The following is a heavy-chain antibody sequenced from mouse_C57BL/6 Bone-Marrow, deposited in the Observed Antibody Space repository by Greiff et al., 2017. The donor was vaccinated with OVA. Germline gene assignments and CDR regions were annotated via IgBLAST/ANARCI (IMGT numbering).Heavy chain of an antibody. CDR3: TAIDYYVVSSYGFDY. CDR1: GFNIKDDY. Sequence: VQLQQSGAELVRPGASVKLSCTASGFNIKDDYMHWVKQRPEQGLEWIGWIDPENGDTEYASKFQGKATITADKSSNTAYLQLSSLTSEDTAVYYCTAIDYYVVSSYGFDYWGQGTTLTVSS. CDR2: IDPENGDT. D-gene: IGHD1-1*02. J-gene: IGHJ2*01. V-gene: IGHV14-4*01.